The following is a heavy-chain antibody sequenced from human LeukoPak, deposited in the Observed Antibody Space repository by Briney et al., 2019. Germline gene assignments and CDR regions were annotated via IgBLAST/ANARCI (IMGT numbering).Heavy chain of an antibody. CDR3: AKEDPIVSVGFDY. D-gene: IGHD2-15*01. CDR1: GFTFSSYA. J-gene: IGHJ4*02. CDR2: ISGSGGNT. V-gene: IGHV3-23*01. Sequence: HPGGSLRLSCAASGFTFSSYAMSWVRQAPGKGLEWISAISGSGGNTYYADSVKGRLTISRDNSKNTLFLQMNSLRVEDTAVYYCAKEDPIVSVGFDYWGQGTLVTVTS.